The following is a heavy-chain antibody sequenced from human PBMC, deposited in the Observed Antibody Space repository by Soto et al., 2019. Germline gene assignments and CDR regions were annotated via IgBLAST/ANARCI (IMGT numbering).Heavy chain of an antibody. V-gene: IGHV1-69*13. D-gene: IGHD6-6*01. CDR1: GGTFSSYA. J-gene: IGHJ6*02. CDR3: AREDRGAARQARTISYYYYYRMDV. CDR2: IIPIFGTA. Sequence: SVKVSCKASGGTFSSYAISWVRQAPGQGLEWMGGIIPIFGTANYAQKFQGRVTITADESTSTAYMELSSLRSEDTAVYYCAREDRGAARQARTISYYYYYRMDVWGQGTKVTVYS.